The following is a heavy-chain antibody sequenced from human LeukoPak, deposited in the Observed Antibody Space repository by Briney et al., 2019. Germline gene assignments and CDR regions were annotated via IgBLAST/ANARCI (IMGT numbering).Heavy chain of an antibody. D-gene: IGHD1-14*01. CDR1: GFTFSSYW. CDR2: IKQDGSEK. J-gene: IGHJ6*02. V-gene: IGHV3-7*01. Sequence: GGSLRLPCAASGFTFSSYWMSWVRQAPGKGLEWVANIKQDGSEKYYVDSVKGRFTISRDNAKNSLYLQMNSLRAEDTAVYYCARATNSGGNYYYYGMDVWGQGTTVTVSS. CDR3: ARATNSGGNYYYYGMDV.